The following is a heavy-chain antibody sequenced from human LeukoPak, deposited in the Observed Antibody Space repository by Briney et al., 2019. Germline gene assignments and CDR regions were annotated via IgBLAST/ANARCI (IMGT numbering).Heavy chain of an antibody. J-gene: IGHJ4*02. V-gene: IGHV3-9*01. CDR1: GFTFDDYA. Sequence: GGSLRLSCAASGFTFDDYAMHWVRQAPGKGLEWVSGISWMSDIISYADPVKGRFTISRDNAKNSLYLQMNSLRGEDTALYYCVKDMEGAAGTGAFDCWGQGTLVTVSS. CDR3: VKDMEGAAGTGAFDC. D-gene: IGHD6-13*01. CDR2: ISWMSDII.